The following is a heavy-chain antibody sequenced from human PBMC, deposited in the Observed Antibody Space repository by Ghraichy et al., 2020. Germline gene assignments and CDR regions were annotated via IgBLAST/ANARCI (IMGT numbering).Heavy chain of an antibody. CDR3: ARGGSLLTTVTLYGMDV. D-gene: IGHD4-11*01. V-gene: IGHV1-2*02. J-gene: IGHJ6*02. CDR2: INPNSGGT. CDR1: GYTFTGYY. Sequence: ASVKVSCKASGYTFTGYYMHWVRQAPGQGLEWMGWINPNSGGTNYAQKFQGRVTMTRDTSISTAYMELSRLRSDDTAVYYCARGGSLLTTVTLYGMDVWGQGTTVTVSS.